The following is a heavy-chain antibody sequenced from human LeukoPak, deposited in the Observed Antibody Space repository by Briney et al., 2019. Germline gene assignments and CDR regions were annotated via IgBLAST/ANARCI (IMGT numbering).Heavy chain of an antibody. CDR2: INNDGSST. D-gene: IGHD2/OR15-2a*01. CDR1: GFTFSSYW. V-gene: IGHV3-74*01. J-gene: IGHJ3*02. Sequence: GGSLRLFCAASGFTFSSYWMHWVRQAPGKGLVWVSRINNDGSSTSYADSVKGRFTISRDNAKNTLYLQMNSLRAEDTAVYYCARDRPLLAFDIWGQGTMVTVSS. CDR3: ARDRPLLAFDI.